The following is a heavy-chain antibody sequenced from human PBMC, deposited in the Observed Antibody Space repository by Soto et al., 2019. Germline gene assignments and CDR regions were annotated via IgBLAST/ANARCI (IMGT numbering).Heavy chain of an antibody. CDR1: GFTFSNYW. Sequence: EVQLVESGGGLVQPGGSLRLSCAASGFTFSNYWMQWVRQTPGKGLVWVSAIKSDGSSTAYADSVKGRFTISRDNAKNTLYLQMNSLRVEDTALYYCARNELPYAFAMCGQGTMVTVSS. CDR2: IKSDGSST. V-gene: IGHV3-74*01. D-gene: IGHD1-7*01. J-gene: IGHJ3*02. CDR3: ARNELPYAFAM.